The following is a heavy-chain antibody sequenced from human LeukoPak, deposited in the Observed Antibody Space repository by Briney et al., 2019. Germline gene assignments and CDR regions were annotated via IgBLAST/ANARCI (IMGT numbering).Heavy chain of an antibody. CDR2: ISGSGGST. J-gene: IGHJ4*02. Sequence: GGSLRLSCAASGFTFSSYAMSWVRQAPGKGLEWVSAISGSGGSTYYADSVKGRFTISRDNSKNTLYRQMNSLRAEDTAVYYCATPGGAGYNFARIKFRRTDYWGQGTLVTVSS. CDR1: GFTFSSYA. CDR3: ATPGGAGYNFARIKFRRTDY. V-gene: IGHV3-23*01. D-gene: IGHD5-24*01.